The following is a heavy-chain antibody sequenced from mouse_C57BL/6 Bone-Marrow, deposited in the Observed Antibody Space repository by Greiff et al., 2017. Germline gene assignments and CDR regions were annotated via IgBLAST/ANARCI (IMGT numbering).Heavy chain of an antibody. Sequence: EVKVEESGGGLVQPGGSMKLSCVASGFTFSNYWMNWVRQAPEKGLEWVAQIRLKSDNYATNYAESVKGRFTISRDDSKCSVYLQMNNLMADETGIYYCTVYYYGNWYFDVWGTGTTVTVSS. CDR3: TVYYYGNWYFDV. CDR2: IRLKSDNYAT. J-gene: IGHJ1*03. D-gene: IGHD1-1*01. V-gene: IGHV6-3*01. CDR1: GFTFSNYW.